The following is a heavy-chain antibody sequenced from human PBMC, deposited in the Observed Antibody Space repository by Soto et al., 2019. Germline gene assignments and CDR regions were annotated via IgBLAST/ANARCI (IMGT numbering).Heavy chain of an antibody. CDR2: IYYSGST. Sequence: SETLSLTCTVSGCSISSYYWSWIRQPPGKGLEWIGYIYYSGSTNYNPSLKSRVTISVDTSKNQFSLKLSSVTAADTAVYYCARLVTVTTGGYYYGMDVWGQGTTVTVS. D-gene: IGHD4-17*01. V-gene: IGHV4-59*01. CDR3: ARLVTVTTGGYYYGMDV. CDR1: GCSISSYY. J-gene: IGHJ6*02.